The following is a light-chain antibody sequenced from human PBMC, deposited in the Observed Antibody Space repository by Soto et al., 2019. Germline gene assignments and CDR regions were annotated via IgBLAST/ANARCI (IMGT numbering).Light chain of an antibody. Sequence: IVMAQSPGTLSLSAGDRATLSCRASQSITTHLAWYQQRPGQAPRLLIYHSSTRATGVPTRFSGSGSGTDFTLTTISLQSEDIAVYYCQQYNTWHRTFGQGTKVDNK. J-gene: IGKJ1*01. CDR1: QSITTH. CDR3: QQYNTWHRT. CDR2: HSS. V-gene: IGKV3-15*01.